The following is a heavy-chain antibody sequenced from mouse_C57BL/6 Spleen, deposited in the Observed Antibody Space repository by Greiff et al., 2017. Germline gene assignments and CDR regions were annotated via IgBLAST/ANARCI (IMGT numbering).Heavy chain of an antibody. J-gene: IGHJ2*01. V-gene: IGHV5-4*03. CDR1: GFTFSSYA. CDR2: ISDGGSYT. CDR3: ARGHRGADY. D-gene: IGHD3-1*01. Sequence: EVKLVESGGGLVKPGGSLKLSCAASGFTFSSYAMSWVRQTPEKRLEWVATISDGGSYTYYPDNVKGRFTISRDNAKNNLYLQMRHLKSEDTARYYCARGHRGADYWGQGTTLTVSS.